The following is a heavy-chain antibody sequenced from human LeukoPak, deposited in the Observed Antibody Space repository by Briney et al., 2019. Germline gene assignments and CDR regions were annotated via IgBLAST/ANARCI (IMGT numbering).Heavy chain of an antibody. J-gene: IGHJ6*02. V-gene: IGHV1-46*01. D-gene: IGHD6-19*01. CDR2: INPSGGST. CDR3: ARWGSGWSEGRDYYYGMDV. CDR1: GYTFTSYD. Sequence: ASVKVSCKASGYTFTSYDINWVRQAPGQGLEWMGIINPSGGSTSYAQKFQGRVTMTRDTSTSTVYMELSSLRSEDTAVYYCARWGSGWSEGRDYYYGMDVWGQGTTVTVSS.